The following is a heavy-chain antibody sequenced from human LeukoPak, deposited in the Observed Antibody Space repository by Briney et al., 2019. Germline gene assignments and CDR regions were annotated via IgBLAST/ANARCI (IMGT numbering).Heavy chain of an antibody. CDR3: ARVYGSSYYFDY. D-gene: IGHD2-15*01. J-gene: IGHJ4*02. CDR2: IYNGGST. Sequence: PGGSLRLSCAASGFTFSNYNMNWVRQAPGRGLEWISVIYNGGSTHYADSVKGRFASSRDNSKNTLYLEMNSLRAEDTAIYYCARVYGSSYYFDYWGQGTLVTVSS. V-gene: IGHV3-66*01. CDR1: GFTFSNYN.